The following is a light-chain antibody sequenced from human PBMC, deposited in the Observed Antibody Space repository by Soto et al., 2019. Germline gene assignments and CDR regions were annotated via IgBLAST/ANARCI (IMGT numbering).Light chain of an antibody. CDR3: QHYKMYSPWT. Sequence: EVVLTQSPGTLSLSPGEGATLSCRASQSVVTSYLAWYQQKYGQSPRLLIYGALYRAPGIPDRFSGSGSGTDFTLSINRLEPEDFATYYCQHYKMYSPWTFGQGTKVEIK. J-gene: IGKJ1*01. CDR2: GAL. V-gene: IGKV3-20*01. CDR1: QSVVTSY.